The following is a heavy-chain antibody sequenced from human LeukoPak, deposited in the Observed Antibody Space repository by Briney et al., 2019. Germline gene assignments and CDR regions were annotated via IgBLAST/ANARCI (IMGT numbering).Heavy chain of an antibody. CDR3: AKDPNGDYVGAYDF. CDR2: ITGSGANT. D-gene: IGHD4-17*01. Sequence: GGSLRLSCAASGFTFSNYVVIWVRQAPRRGLEWVSTITGSGANTYYADSVTGRFTISRDNSKNTLFLQMNSLRAEDTAVYYCAKDPNGDYVGAYDFWGQGTMVSVSS. V-gene: IGHV3-23*01. CDR1: GFTFSNYV. J-gene: IGHJ3*01.